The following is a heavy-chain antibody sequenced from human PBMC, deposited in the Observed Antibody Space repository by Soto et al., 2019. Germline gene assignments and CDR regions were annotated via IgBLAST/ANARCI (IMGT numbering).Heavy chain of an antibody. J-gene: IGHJ1*01. CDR1: GGSISSSSYY. V-gene: IGHV4-39*01. Sequence: SETLSLTCTVSGGSISSSSYYWGWIRQPPGKGLEWIGSIYYSGSTYYNPSLKSRVTISVDTSKNQFSLRLSSVTAADTAVYYCARHHDYGGNSGLYFQHWGQGTLVTVSS. CDR2: IYYSGST. CDR3: ARHHDYGGNSGLYFQH. D-gene: IGHD4-17*01.